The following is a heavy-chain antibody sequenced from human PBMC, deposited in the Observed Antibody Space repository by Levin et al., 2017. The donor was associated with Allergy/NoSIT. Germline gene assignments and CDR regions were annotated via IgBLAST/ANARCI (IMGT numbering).Heavy chain of an antibody. CDR2: ISSSGGST. J-gene: IGHJ3*02. V-gene: IGHV3-23*01. CDR1: GFTFSSYA. CDR3: AKAEYYYDGTDAFDI. D-gene: IGHD3-22*01. Sequence: AGGSLRLSCAASGFTFSSYAMTWVRQAPGKGLEWVSAISSSGGSTYYADSVKGRFTISSDNSKNTLFLQMSSLRTEDTAVYYCAKAEYYYDGTDAFDIWGQGTMVTVSS.